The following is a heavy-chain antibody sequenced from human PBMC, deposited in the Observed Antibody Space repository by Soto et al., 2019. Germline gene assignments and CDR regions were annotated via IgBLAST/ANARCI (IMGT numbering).Heavy chain of an antibody. V-gene: IGHV3-9*01. CDR1: GFTFDDYA. CDR2: ISWNSGSI. Sequence: EVQLVESGGGLVQPGRSLRLSCAASGFTFDDYAMHWVRQAPGKGLEWVSGISWNSGSIGYADSVKGRFTISRDNAKNSLYLQMNSLRAEDTALYYCAKVRWFGELVPDAFDIWGQGTMVTVSS. D-gene: IGHD3-10*01. J-gene: IGHJ3*02. CDR3: AKVRWFGELVPDAFDI.